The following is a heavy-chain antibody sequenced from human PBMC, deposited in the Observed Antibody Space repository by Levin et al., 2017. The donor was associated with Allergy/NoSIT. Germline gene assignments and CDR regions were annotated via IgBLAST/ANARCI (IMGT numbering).Heavy chain of an antibody. V-gene: IGHV4-39*01. CDR3: ARHDDSDHGDPNWFDL. CDR1: GGSISSSHCL. D-gene: IGHD4-17*01. J-gene: IGHJ5*02. Sequence: SETLSLTCTVSGGSISSSHCLWGWIRQPPGKGLEWIGSMYYSGNTYYNPSLKSRVTISVDTSETHFSLKLTSVTAADTAVYYCARHDDSDHGDPNWFDLWGQGILVTVSS. CDR2: MYYSGNT.